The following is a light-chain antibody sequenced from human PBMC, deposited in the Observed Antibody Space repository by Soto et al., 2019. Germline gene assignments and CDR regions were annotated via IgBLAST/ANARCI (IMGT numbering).Light chain of an antibody. J-gene: IGLJ2*01. CDR3: QSYDNNFVV. V-gene: IGLV6-57*04. Sequence: NFMLTQPHSVSESPGKTVIISCTHSSGSIASTYVQWYQRRPGSAPTTVMYEDNQRPSGVPDRFSGSIDSFSNSASLTISGLKTEDEADYYCQSYDNNFVVFGGGTKLTVL. CDR1: SGSIASTY. CDR2: EDN.